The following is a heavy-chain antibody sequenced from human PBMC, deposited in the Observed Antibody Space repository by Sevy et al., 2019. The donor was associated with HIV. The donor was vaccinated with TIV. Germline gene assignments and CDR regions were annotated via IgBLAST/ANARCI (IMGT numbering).Heavy chain of an antibody. J-gene: IGHJ6*02. CDR3: ARSRVMLIGARANHYGMDV. CDR2: IYDSGTT. V-gene: IGHV4-31*03. Sequence: SETLSLTCTVSGGSISSGGYNWNWIRQFPGKGLEWIGFIYDSGTTYYNPSLKSRLNMSIDTSKNEVSLKMNSATAADTAVYYCARSRVMLIGARANHYGMDVWGQGTTVTVSS. D-gene: IGHD3-16*01. CDR1: GGSISSGGYN.